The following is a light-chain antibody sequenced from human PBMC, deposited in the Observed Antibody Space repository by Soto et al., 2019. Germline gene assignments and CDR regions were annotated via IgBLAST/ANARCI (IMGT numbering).Light chain of an antibody. Sequence: QSALTQPASVSGFPGQSITISCIGTSNDVGDYNYVSWYQQHPGKAPKPMIFEVSNRPSGVSNRFSGSKSGNTASLTISGLQAEDEADYYCSSYTTTTWVFGGGTKLTVL. CDR1: SNDVGDYNY. CDR3: SSYTTTTWV. V-gene: IGLV2-14*01. J-gene: IGLJ3*02. CDR2: EVS.